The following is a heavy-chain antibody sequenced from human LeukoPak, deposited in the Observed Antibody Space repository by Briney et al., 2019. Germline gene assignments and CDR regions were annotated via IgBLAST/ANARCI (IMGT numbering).Heavy chain of an antibody. CDR3: ARDQVGGSGSYPLDYYYGMDV. CDR2: ISAYNGNT. V-gene: IGHV1-18*01. J-gene: IGHJ6*02. Sequence: ASVKVSCKASGYTFTSYGISWVRQAPGQGLEWMGWISAYNGNTNYAQKLQGRVTMTTDTSTSTAYMELRSLRSDDTAVYYCARDQVGGSGSYPLDYYYGMDVWGQGTTVTVSS. D-gene: IGHD1-26*01. CDR1: GYTFTSYG.